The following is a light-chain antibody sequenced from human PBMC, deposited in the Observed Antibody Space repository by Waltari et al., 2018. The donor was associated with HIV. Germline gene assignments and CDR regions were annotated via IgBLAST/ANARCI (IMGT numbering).Light chain of an antibody. CDR1: SSNIGSNT. Sequence: SVLTQPPSASGTPGQRVTISCSGSSSNIGSNTVNWYQQLPGTAPKLLIYSNNKRHSGVPDRFSGSKSGTTASLAISGLQSEDEADYYCAAWDDSLNGVVCGGGTKLTVL. J-gene: IGLJ2*01. CDR3: AAWDDSLNGVV. CDR2: SNN. V-gene: IGLV1-44*01.